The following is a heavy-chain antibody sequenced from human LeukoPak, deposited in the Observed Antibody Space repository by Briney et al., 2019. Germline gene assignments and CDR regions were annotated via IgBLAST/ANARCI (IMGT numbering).Heavy chain of an antibody. Sequence: NPGRSLRLSCAASGLTLSTSSINCVRQAPGKGMGLVSSISSSSSYIYYADSVKGRFTISRDNAKNSLYLQMNSLRAEDTAVYYCARGAHYGDYGTDFDYWGQGTLVTVSS. D-gene: IGHD4-17*01. V-gene: IGHV3-21*01. J-gene: IGHJ4*02. CDR3: ARGAHYGDYGTDFDY. CDR1: GLTLSTSS. CDR2: ISSSSSYI.